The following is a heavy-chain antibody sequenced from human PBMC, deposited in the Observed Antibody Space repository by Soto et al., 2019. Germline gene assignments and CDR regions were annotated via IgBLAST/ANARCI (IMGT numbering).Heavy chain of an antibody. D-gene: IGHD3-22*01. V-gene: IGHV3-30*18. Sequence: QVQLVESGGGVVQPGRSLRLSCADSGFTFSSYGMHWVRQAPGKGLEWVAVISYDGSNKYYADSVKGRFTISRDNSKNTMYMKMNSLRAEDTAVYYCEKDTYYNDSSGYYVFDYWGQGTLVTVSS. CDR1: GFTFSSYG. CDR3: EKDTYYNDSSGYYVFDY. J-gene: IGHJ4*02. CDR2: ISYDGSNK.